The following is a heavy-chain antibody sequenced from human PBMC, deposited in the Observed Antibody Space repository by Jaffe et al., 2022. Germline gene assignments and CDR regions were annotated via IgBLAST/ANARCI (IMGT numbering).Heavy chain of an antibody. CDR2: IYWNDDK. CDR3: AHRPFFGGYAHGDDWFDP. CDR1: GFSLSTSGVG. V-gene: IGHV2-5*01. Sequence: QITLKESGPTLVKPTQTLTLTCTFSGFSLSTSGVGVGWIRQPPGKALEWLALIYWNDDKRYSPSLKSRLTITKDTSKNQVVLTMTNMDPVDTATYYCAHRPFFGGYAHGDDWFDPWGQGTLVTVSS. D-gene: IGHD5-12*01. J-gene: IGHJ5*02.